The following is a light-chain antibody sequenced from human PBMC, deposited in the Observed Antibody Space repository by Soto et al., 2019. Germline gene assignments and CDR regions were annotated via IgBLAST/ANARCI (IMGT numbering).Light chain of an antibody. Sequence: QSVLTQPPSASGTPGQRVTISCSGSSSNIGSNTINWYQQLPGTAPKLLIYSNNQRPSGVPDRFSGSKSGTSASLAISGLQSEDEADYHCAAWDDSLSVYVFGTGTKVTVL. V-gene: IGLV1-44*01. CDR1: SSNIGSNT. J-gene: IGLJ1*01. CDR3: AAWDDSLSVYV. CDR2: SNN.